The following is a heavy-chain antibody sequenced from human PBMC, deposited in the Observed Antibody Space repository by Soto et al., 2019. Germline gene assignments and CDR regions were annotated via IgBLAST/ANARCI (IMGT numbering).Heavy chain of an antibody. CDR2: IWYDGSNK. CDR1: GFIFNEYG. CDR3: ARWGCSGSNCNLNQRSFDL. J-gene: IGHJ4*02. Sequence: QVQLVESGGGVVQPGRSLRLSCAASGFIFNEYGMHWVRQAPGKGLEWVAVIWYDGSNKYYADSVRGRFTFSRDTSRNTMSLQMNSLRVEDTAMYYCARWGCSGSNCNLNQRSFDLWGQGTLVTVSS. V-gene: IGHV3-33*01. D-gene: IGHD2-15*01.